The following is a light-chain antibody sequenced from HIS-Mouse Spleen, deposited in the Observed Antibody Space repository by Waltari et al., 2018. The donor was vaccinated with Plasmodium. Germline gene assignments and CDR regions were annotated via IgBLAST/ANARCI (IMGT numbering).Light chain of an antibody. CDR3: CSYAGSYTLV. V-gene: IGLV2-11*01. Sequence: QSALTQPRSVSGSPGQSVTISCTGTSSDVGGYNYVSWDQQHPGKAPKLMIYDVSKRPSGVLDRFSGSKSGNTASLTIAGLQAEDEADYYCCSYAGSYTLVFGGGTKLTVL. J-gene: IGLJ2*01. CDR1: SSDVGGYNY. CDR2: DVS.